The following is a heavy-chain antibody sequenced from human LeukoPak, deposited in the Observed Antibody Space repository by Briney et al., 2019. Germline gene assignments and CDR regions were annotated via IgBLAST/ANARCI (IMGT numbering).Heavy chain of an antibody. V-gene: IGHV1-69*04. D-gene: IGHD1-1*01. CDR3: ARDLAGTTSPTPDDAFDI. CDR1: GDNFSSYV. J-gene: IGHJ3*02. CDR2: IIPTFDVA. Sequence: GSSVKVSCKASGDNFSSYVITWVRQAPGQGLEWMGRIIPTFDVANFAQIFKGRVTITADKSTNTAHLELSSLRSEDTAVYYCARDLAGTTSPTPDDAFDIWGQGTMVTVSS.